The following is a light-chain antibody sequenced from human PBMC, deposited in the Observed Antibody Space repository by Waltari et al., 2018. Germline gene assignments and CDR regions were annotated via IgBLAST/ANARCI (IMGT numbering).Light chain of an antibody. V-gene: IGLV2-14*03. CDR1: RSDIGDSNF. CDR3: SSYTTGSTRYV. Sequence: QSALTQPASVSGSPGQSITIPCTGTRSDIGDSNFVSWYQKHPGKAPKVMIYDVNNRPSGVSSRFSGSKSGNTASLTISGLQAEDEADYYCSSYTTGSTRYVFGSGTKVTVL. J-gene: IGLJ1*01. CDR2: DVN.